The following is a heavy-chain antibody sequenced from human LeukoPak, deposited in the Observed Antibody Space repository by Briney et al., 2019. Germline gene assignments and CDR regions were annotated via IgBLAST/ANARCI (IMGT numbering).Heavy chain of an antibody. CDR3: AKDMGSSCWYYLDY. D-gene: IGHD6-13*01. Sequence: GGSLRLSCAASGFTFDDYAMHWVRQAPGKGLEWVSGISWNSGSIGYADSVKGRFTISRDNAKNSLYLQMNSLRAEDMALYYCAKDMGSSCWYYLDYWGQGTLVTVSS. V-gene: IGHV3-9*03. CDR2: ISWNSGSI. J-gene: IGHJ4*02. CDR1: GFTFDDYA.